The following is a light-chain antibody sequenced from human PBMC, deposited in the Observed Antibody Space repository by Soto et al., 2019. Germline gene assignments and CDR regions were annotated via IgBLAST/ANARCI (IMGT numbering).Light chain of an antibody. J-gene: IGKJ1*01. CDR1: QSVSSN. CDR2: GAS. CDR3: QQYGSSGT. Sequence: EIVMTQSPATLSVSPGERATLSCRASQSVSSNLAWYQQKPGQAPRLLIFGASTRATGIPARFSGSGSATDFTLTISSLAPEDFAVYYCQQYGSSGTFGQGTKVDIK. V-gene: IGKV3-15*01.